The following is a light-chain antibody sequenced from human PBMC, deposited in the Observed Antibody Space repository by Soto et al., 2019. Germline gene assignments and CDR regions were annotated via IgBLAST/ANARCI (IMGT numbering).Light chain of an antibody. J-gene: IGKJ3*01. CDR3: QQYPTSPFT. CDR1: QSVGSNY. V-gene: IGKV3-20*01. Sequence: EIGLTQSPGTLSLSPGERATLYCRASQSVGSNYLAWYQQKPGQDPRVLIYGASSRATGIPDRFSGSGSGADFTITISRLEPEDFAVHYCQQYPTSPFTFGPGTKVDI. CDR2: GAS.